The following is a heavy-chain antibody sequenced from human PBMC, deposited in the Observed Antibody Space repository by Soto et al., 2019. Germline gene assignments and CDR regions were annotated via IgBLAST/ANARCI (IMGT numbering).Heavy chain of an antibody. D-gene: IGHD2-15*01. Sequence: QVQLVESGGGVVQPGRSLRLSCAASGFTFSSYAMHWVRQAPGKGLEWVAVISYDGSNKYYADSVKGRFTISRDNSKNTLYLQMNSLRAEDTAVYYWARDAGGCSGGSCYRYNWFDPWGQGTLVTVSS. J-gene: IGHJ5*02. CDR2: ISYDGSNK. CDR1: GFTFSSYA. V-gene: IGHV3-30-3*01. CDR3: ARDAGGCSGGSCYRYNWFDP.